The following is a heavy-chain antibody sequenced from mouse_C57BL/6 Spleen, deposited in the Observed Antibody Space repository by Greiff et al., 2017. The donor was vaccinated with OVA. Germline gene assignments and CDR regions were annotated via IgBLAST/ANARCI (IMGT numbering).Heavy chain of an antibody. Sequence: EVQLQESGAGLVKPGGSLKLSCAASGFTFSSYAMSWVRQTPDKRLEWVATISDGGSYTYYPDNVKGRVTISRDNAKNNLYLQMSHLKSEDTAMYYCARGMITTVVDAMDYWGQGTSVTVSS. CDR1: GFTFSSYA. J-gene: IGHJ4*01. CDR2: ISDGGSYT. CDR3: ARGMITTVVDAMDY. V-gene: IGHV5-4*01. D-gene: IGHD1-1*01.